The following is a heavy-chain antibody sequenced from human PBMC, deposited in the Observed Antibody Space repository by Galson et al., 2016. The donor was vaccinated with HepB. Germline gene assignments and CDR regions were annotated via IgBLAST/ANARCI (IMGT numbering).Heavy chain of an antibody. CDR2: ISSRGLHT. J-gene: IGHJ5*02. D-gene: IGHD5-12*01. V-gene: IGHV3-11*06. Sequence: SLRLSCAVSGFNFSDYYMSWFRQAPGKGLEWVSYISSRGLHTNYADSVKGRFTISRDNAKKSMYLQMNSLRVEDTAVYYCARDSRRATASGWFDPWGQGTLVTVSS. CDR3: ARDSRRATASGWFDP. CDR1: GFNFSDYY.